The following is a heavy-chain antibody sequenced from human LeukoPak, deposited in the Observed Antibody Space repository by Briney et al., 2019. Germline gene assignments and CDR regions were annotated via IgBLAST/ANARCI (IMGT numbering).Heavy chain of an antibody. V-gene: IGHV3-21*01. Sequence: GGSLRLSCSASGFTFSNYAMSWVRQAPGQGLAWVSSISSSSSYIYYADSVKGRFTISRDNAKNSLYLQMNSLRAEDTAVYYCARQIGPYYYDSSGYHFDYWGQGTLVTVSS. D-gene: IGHD3-22*01. J-gene: IGHJ4*02. CDR3: ARQIGPYYYDSSGYHFDY. CDR2: ISSSSSYI. CDR1: GFTFSNYA.